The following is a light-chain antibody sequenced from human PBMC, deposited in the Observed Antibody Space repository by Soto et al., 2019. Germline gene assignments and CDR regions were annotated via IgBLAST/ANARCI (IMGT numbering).Light chain of an antibody. V-gene: IGKV3-15*01. CDR1: QSVSSSY. J-gene: IGKJ5*01. Sequence: IVLTQSPVTLSLSPWEGATLWCRSSQSVSSSYLAWYQQKPGQAPRLLIYGASARALGIPDRFSGSGSGTEFSFTVTSLQSEDFAVYYCQQYDQWPITFGQGTRLENK. CDR2: GAS. CDR3: QQYDQWPIT.